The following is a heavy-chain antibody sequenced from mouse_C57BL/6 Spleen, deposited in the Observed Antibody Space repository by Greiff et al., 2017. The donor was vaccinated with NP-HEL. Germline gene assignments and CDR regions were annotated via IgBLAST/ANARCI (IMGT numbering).Heavy chain of an antibody. CDR2: SRNKANDYTT. Sequence: EVQVVESGGGLVQSGRSLRLSCATSGFTFSDFYMEWVRQAPGTGLEWIAASRNKANDYTTEYSASVKGRFIVSRDTSQSILYLQMNALRAEDTAIYYCARDAGSSGFDYWGQGTTLTGAS. J-gene: IGHJ2*01. V-gene: IGHV7-1*01. CDR3: ARDAGSSGFDY. CDR1: GFTFSDFY. D-gene: IGHD3-2*02.